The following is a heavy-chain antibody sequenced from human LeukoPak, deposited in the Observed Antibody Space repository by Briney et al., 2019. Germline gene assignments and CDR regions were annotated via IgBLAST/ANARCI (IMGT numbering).Heavy chain of an antibody. CDR3: ARGIGYDASGLNWFDS. D-gene: IGHD3-22*01. Sequence: ASVKVSCKTSGYTFVAYYVHWVRQAPGQGLEWMGWINPNSGDTNYAQKFQGRVTMTRDTSISTAYMELSRLRSDDTAVYYCARGIGYDASGLNWFDSWGQGNLVIVSS. J-gene: IGHJ5*01. CDR1: GYTFVAYY. V-gene: IGHV1-2*02. CDR2: INPNSGDT.